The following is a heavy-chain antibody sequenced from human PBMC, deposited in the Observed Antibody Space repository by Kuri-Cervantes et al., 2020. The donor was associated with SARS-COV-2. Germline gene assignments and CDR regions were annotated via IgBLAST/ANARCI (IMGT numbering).Heavy chain of an antibody. CDR3: ASGLDYNWFDP. V-gene: IGHV4-59*01. J-gene: IGHJ5*02. D-gene: IGHD3/OR15-3a*01. Sequence: SETLSLTCTVSGGSISSYYWSWIRQPPGKGLEWIGEINHSGSTNYNPSLKGRVTISVDTSKNQFSLKLSSVTAADTAVYYCASGLDYNWFDPWGQGTLVTVSS. CDR1: GGSISSYY. CDR2: INHSGST.